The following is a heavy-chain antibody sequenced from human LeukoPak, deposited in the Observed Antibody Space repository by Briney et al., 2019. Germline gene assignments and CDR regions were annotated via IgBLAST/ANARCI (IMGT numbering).Heavy chain of an antibody. J-gene: IGHJ4*02. V-gene: IGHV4-38-2*01. CDR3: ARVPAALDY. CDR2: IYHSGST. D-gene: IGHD2-2*01. CDR1: GYSIGSGYY. Sequence: SETLSLTSAVSGYSIGSGYYWGWIRQPPGKGLEWIGSIYHSGSTYYNPSLKSRVTISVDTSKNQFSLKLSSVTAADTAVYYCARVPAALDYWGQGTLVTVSS.